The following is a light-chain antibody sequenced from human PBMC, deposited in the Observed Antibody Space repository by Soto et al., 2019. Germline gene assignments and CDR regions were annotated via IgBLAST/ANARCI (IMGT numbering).Light chain of an antibody. V-gene: IGKV1-17*01. J-gene: IGKJ1*01. Sequence: DIQMTQSPSSLSASVGDRVTIACRASESIRGYLNWYQQKPGKAPKRLIYAASTLQSGVPPRFSGSGSGTEFTLTISSLQPDDSATYYCQQYKSRRTFGQGTKVDIK. CDR1: ESIRGY. CDR3: QQYKSRRT. CDR2: AAS.